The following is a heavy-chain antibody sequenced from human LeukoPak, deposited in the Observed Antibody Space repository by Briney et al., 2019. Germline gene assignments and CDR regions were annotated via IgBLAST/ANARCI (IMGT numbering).Heavy chain of an antibody. CDR1: GFTFNIFS. V-gene: IGHV3-48*01. J-gene: IGHJ4*02. Sequence: PGGSLRLSCEASGFTFNIFSMNWVRQAPGKGLEWLSYIGGNTGIIWYADSVKGRFTISRDNAKNSLYLQMNSLGVEDTAVYFCVRDHLFAFDCWGRGALVTVSS. CDR2: IGGNTGII. CDR3: VRDHLFAFDC.